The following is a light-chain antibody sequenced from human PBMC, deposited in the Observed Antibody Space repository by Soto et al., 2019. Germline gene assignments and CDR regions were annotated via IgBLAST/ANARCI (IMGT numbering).Light chain of an antibody. J-gene: IGKJ1*01. CDR1: QSISSW. CDR3: QQYNSYPWT. Sequence: DIQMTQSPSTLSASVGDRVTITCRASQSISSWLAWYQQKPGKDPKLLIYDASSLESGVPSRFSGSGSGTEFILTFSSLQPDDCATYYCQQYNSYPWTFGQVTQVEIK. V-gene: IGKV1-5*01. CDR2: DAS.